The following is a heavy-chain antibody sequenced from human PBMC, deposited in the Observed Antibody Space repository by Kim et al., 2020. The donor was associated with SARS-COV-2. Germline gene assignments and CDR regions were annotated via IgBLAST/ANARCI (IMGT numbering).Heavy chain of an antibody. CDR3: ARGSMATYDY. CDR1: GYTLSDFA. CDR2: INTGNGDT. V-gene: IGHV1-3*04. J-gene: IGHJ4*02. Sequence: ASVKVSCKASGYTLSDFAIHWVRQAPGQGLEWMAWINTGNGDTKSSQKFQGRVTITRDTVTSTVYMELRSLTSEDTAVYYCARGSMATYDYWGQGTLAPV. D-gene: IGHD2-8*01.